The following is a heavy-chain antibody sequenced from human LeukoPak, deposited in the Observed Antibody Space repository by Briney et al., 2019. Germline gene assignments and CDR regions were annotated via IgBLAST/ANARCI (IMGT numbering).Heavy chain of an antibody. Sequence: PGGSLRLSCAASGFTFSTYAMHWVRQAPGKGLEWVALISYEGSNKYYADSVKGRFTISRDNSKNTLYLQMNSLRTEDTAVYYCAKDDGLAAAGTSFDYWGQGTLVTVSS. V-gene: IGHV3-30-3*01. D-gene: IGHD6-13*01. CDR1: GFTFSTYA. J-gene: IGHJ4*02. CDR3: AKDDGLAAAGTSFDY. CDR2: ISYEGSNK.